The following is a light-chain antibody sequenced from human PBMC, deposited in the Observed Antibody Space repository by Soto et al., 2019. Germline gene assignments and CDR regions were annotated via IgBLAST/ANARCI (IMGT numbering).Light chain of an antibody. V-gene: IGKV1-27*01. CDR3: QKYKSAPSLT. J-gene: IGKJ4*01. CDR1: QGISNF. CDR2: AAS. Sequence: DIQMTQSPSSLSASVGDRVTITCRASQGISNFLAWYQHKPGKVPKLLIYAASTFQSGVPSRFSGSGSGTDFTLTISSLQPEDVVTDDCQKYKSAPSLTCGGGTKVEIK.